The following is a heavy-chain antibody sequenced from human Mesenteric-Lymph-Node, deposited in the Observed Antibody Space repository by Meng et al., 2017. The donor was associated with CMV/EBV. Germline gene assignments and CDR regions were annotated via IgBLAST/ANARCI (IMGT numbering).Heavy chain of an antibody. CDR3: VRGNTYLYYFDC. Sequence: GGSLRLSCAASGFTFSTYAMHWVRQAPGKGLEWVLSISSSSGYIYYADSVKGRFTISRDNAWNSLYLQMNSLRAGDTAVYYCVRGNTYLYYFDCWGQGTQVTVSS. CDR2: ISSSSGYI. CDR1: GFTFSTYA. J-gene: IGHJ4*02. V-gene: IGHV3-21*06.